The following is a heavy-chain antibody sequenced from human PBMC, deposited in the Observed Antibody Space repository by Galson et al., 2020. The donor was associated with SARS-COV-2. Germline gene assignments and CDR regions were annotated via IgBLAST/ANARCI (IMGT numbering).Heavy chain of an antibody. J-gene: IGHJ5*02. CDR1: GFTSTSSA. D-gene: IGHD1-26*01. V-gene: IGHV1-58*01. CDR2: IVVGGGHT. CDR3: SANMVGETWLGP. Sequence: SVKVSCKASGFTSTSSAVQWVRQARGQRLEWIGWIVVGGGHTRYGQNFQERVIITRDMATSTAYMELSNLRSGDTAVYYCSANMVGETWLGPWGQGSLVSVS.